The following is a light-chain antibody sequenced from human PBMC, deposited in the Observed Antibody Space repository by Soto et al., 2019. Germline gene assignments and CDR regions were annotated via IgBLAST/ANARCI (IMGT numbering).Light chain of an antibody. V-gene: IGLV1-40*01. CDR2: GNS. J-gene: IGLJ2*01. Sequence: QPVLTQPPSVSGAPGQRVTISCTGSSSNIGAGYDVHWYKQLPGTAPKLLIYGNSNRPSGVPDRFSGSKSGTSASLAITGLQAEYEADYYCQSYDSSLSVVFGGGTQLTVL. CDR1: SSNIGAGYD. CDR3: QSYDSSLSVV.